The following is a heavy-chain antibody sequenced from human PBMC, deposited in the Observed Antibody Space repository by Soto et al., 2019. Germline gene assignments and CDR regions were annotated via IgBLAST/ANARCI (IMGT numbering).Heavy chain of an antibody. CDR3: ARVRHINAFDI. J-gene: IGHJ3*02. CDR2: IYYSGST. CDR1: GGSISSGDYY. Sequence: QVQLQESGPGLVKPSQTLSLTCTVSGGSISSGDYYWSWIRQPPGKGLEWIGYIYYSGSTYYNPSXKXXVTISVDTSKNQFSLKLRSVTAADTAVYYCARVRHINAFDIWGQGTMVTVSS. V-gene: IGHV4-30-4*01. D-gene: IGHD1-20*01.